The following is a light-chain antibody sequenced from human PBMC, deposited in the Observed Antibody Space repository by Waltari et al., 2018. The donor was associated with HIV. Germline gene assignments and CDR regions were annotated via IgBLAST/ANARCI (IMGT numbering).Light chain of an antibody. V-gene: IGLV2-8*01. CDR1: SSDAGGYNY. J-gene: IGLJ2*01. Sequence: QSALTQPPSASGSPGPSVTISCTGTSSDAGGYNYVSWYQQHPGKAPKLMIYQVNKRPSGVPARFSGTKSGNRASLTVSGLQAEDEADYYCSSFAGSNNLMVFGGGTKLTVL. CDR3: SSFAGSNNLMV. CDR2: QVN.